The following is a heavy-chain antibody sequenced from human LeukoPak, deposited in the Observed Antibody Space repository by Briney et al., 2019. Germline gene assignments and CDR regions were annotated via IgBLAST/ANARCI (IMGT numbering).Heavy chain of an antibody. V-gene: IGHV1-58*02. CDR1: GFTFSSSA. J-gene: IGHJ6*02. CDR3: AAVPGYSGHNYVNGYYGMDV. D-gene: IGHD5-12*01. CDR2: IVVGSGNT. Sequence: SVKVSCKASGFTFSSSAMQWVRQARGQRLEWIGWIVVGSGNTNYAQKFQERVTFTRDMSTSTAYMELSSLRSEDTAVYYCAAVPGYSGHNYVNGYYGMDVWGQGTTVTVSS.